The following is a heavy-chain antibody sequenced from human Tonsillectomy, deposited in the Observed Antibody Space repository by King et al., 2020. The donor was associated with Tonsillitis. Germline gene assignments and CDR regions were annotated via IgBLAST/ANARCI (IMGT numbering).Heavy chain of an antibody. Sequence: QLQESGPGLVKPSGTLSLTCAVSGGSISSSNWWSWVRQPPGKGLEWIGEIYHSGSTNYNPSLKSRVPISVDKSKNQFSLKLSSVTAADTAVYYCAREDSSGWGQYYSYYYGMDVWGQGTTVTVSS. V-gene: IGHV4-4*02. CDR1: GGSISSSNW. CDR2: IYHSGST. D-gene: IGHD6-19*01. J-gene: IGHJ6*02. CDR3: AREDSSGWGQYYSYYYGMDV.